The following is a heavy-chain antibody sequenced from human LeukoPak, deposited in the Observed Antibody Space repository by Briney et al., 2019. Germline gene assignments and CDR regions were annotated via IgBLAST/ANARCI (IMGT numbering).Heavy chain of an antibody. CDR1: GFIVSDHA. D-gene: IGHD2-15*01. CDR2: ICGAGDT. Sequence: GGSLRLSCAVSGFIVSDHAMSWVRQASGKGLEWVSLICGAGDTFYADSVKGRFTLSRDNSRNTLYLQMDSLRAEDTATYYCVKDYCHGGYCPFPFFDSWGQGILVTVSS. J-gene: IGHJ4*02. CDR3: VKDYCHGGYCPFPFFDS. V-gene: IGHV3-23*01.